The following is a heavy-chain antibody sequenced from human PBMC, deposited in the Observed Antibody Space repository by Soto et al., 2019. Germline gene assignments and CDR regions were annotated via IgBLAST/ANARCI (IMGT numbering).Heavy chain of an antibody. CDR1: GFSLSTSGVG. Sequence: QITLKESGPTLVKPTQTLTLTCTFSGFSLSTSGVGVGWIRQPPGKALEWLALIYWDDDKRYSPSLKSRLTITKDTSKHQVVLTMPNMDPLDTATYYCAHSLIGYYYDSSGSNWFDPWGQGTLVTVSS. V-gene: IGHV2-5*02. D-gene: IGHD3-22*01. CDR2: IYWDDDK. J-gene: IGHJ5*02. CDR3: AHSLIGYYYDSSGSNWFDP.